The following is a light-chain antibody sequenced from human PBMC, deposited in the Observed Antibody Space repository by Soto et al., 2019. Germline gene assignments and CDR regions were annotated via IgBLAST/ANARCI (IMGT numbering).Light chain of an antibody. CDR2: EVS. CDR1: SSDVGGYNY. V-gene: IGLV2-14*01. Sequence: QSALAQPASVSGSPGQSITISCTGTSSDVGGYNYVSWYQQHPGKAPKLMIYEVSNRPPGVSNRFSGSKSGNTASLTISGLQAEDEADYYCSSYTSSSTLVFGPGTKVTVL. J-gene: IGLJ1*01. CDR3: SSYTSSSTLV.